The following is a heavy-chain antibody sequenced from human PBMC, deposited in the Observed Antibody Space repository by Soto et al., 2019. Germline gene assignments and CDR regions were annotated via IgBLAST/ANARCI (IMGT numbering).Heavy chain of an antibody. CDR1: GFTFSSYG. V-gene: IGHV3-23*01. Sequence: EVQLLESGGGLVQPGGSLRLSCGASGFTFSSYGMTWVRQSPGKGLEWVSGIGGSGGTTYYADSVKGRFTISRDNSKSTMYLHMHSLRAEDTAVYYCAKAGPYYFDYWGQGTLVTVSS. CDR3: AKAGPYYFDY. J-gene: IGHJ4*02. CDR2: IGGSGGTT.